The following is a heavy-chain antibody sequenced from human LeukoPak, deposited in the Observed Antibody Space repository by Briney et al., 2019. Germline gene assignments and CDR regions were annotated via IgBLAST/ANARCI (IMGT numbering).Heavy chain of an antibody. V-gene: IGHV1-69*04. CDR3: ARGDYGGNSGY. CDR2: IIPILGIA. CDR1: GGTFSSYA. Sequence: ASVKVSCKASGGTFSSYAISWVRQAPGQGLEWMGRIIPILGIANYAQKFQGRVTITADKSTSTAYMELSSLRSEDTAVYYRARGDYGGNSGYWGQGTLVTVSS. J-gene: IGHJ4*02. D-gene: IGHD4-23*01.